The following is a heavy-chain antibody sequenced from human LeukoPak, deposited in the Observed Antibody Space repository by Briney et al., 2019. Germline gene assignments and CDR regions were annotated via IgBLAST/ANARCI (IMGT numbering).Heavy chain of an antibody. CDR1: GYSFTSYW. CDR3: ARLGTHCSTRDCKPRASLAPNAYDV. J-gene: IGHJ3*01. CDR2: IYPGDSDT. D-gene: IGHD2-2*01. V-gene: IGHV5-51*01. Sequence: GESLKISCKGSGYSFTSYWIGWVRQMPGKGLEWMGIIYPGDSDTRYSPSFQGQVTISVDKSISTAYLQWSSLKVSDTAMYYCARLGTHCSTRDCKPRASLAPNAYDVWGQGTLVTVFS.